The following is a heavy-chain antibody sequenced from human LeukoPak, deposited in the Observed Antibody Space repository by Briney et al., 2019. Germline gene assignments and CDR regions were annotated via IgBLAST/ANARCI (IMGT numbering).Heavy chain of an antibody. Sequence: SVKVSCKASGGTFSSYAISWVRQAPGQGLEWMGRIIPIFGTANYAQKFQGRVTITADKSTSTAYMELSSLRSEDTAVYYCARAYDSSRDWFDPWGQGTLVTVSS. CDR2: IIPIFGTA. V-gene: IGHV1-69*06. CDR3: ARAYDSSRDWFDP. J-gene: IGHJ5*02. D-gene: IGHD3-22*01. CDR1: GGTFSSYA.